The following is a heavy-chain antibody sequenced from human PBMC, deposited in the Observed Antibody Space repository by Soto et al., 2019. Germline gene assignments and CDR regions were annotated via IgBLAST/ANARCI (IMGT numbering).Heavy chain of an antibody. CDR1: GYTFTSYG. V-gene: IGHV1-18*04. CDR2: ISAYNGNT. Sequence: ASVKVSCKASGYTFTSYGISWVRQAPGQGLEWMGWISAYNGNTNYAQKLQGRVTMTTDTSTSTAYMELRSLRSDDTAVYYCARGGNSGSYYEGWFDPWGQGTLVTVSS. CDR3: ARGGNSGSYYEGWFDP. D-gene: IGHD1-26*01. J-gene: IGHJ5*02.